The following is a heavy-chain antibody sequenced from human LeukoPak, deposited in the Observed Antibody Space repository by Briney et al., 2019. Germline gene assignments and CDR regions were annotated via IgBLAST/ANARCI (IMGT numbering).Heavy chain of an antibody. J-gene: IGHJ5*02. CDR2: ISGSGGST. V-gene: IGHV3-23*01. Sequence: GGSLRLSCAASGFAFSSYAMSWVRQAPGKGLEWVSAISGSGGSTYYADSVKGRFTISRDNSKNTLYLQMNSLRAEDTAVYYCAKAPLVWFGTLRDWFDPWGQGTLVTVSS. CDR3: AKAPLVWFGTLRDWFDP. D-gene: IGHD3-10*01. CDR1: GFAFSSYA.